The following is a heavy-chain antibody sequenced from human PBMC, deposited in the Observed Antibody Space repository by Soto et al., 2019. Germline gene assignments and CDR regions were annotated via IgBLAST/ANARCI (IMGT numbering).Heavy chain of an antibody. J-gene: IGHJ6*02. CDR3: AKDVRDNWNYGNYYYYGMDV. D-gene: IGHD1-7*01. Sequence: QVQLVESGGGLVQPGRSLRLAGAASGFTFISYGMHWVRQAPGKGLEWVAVISYDGSNKYYADSVKGRFTISRDNSKNKLYLQMNSLRAEDTAVYYCAKDVRDNWNYGNYYYYGMDVWVQGTTVTVSS. CDR2: ISYDGSNK. V-gene: IGHV3-30*18. CDR1: GFTFISYG.